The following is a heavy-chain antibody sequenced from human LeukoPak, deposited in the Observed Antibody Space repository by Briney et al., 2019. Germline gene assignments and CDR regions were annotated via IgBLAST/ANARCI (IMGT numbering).Heavy chain of an antibody. CDR3: ARDLDIVVVPAAMVPDY. V-gene: IGHV3-7*01. CDR1: GFTFSSYW. D-gene: IGHD2-2*03. J-gene: IGHJ4*02. Sequence: GGSLRLSCAASGFTFSSYWMSWVRQAPGKGLEWVANIKQDGSEKYYVDPVKGRFTISRDNAKNSLYLQMNSLRAEDTAVYYCARDLDIVVVPAAMVPDYWGQGTLVTVSS. CDR2: IKQDGSEK.